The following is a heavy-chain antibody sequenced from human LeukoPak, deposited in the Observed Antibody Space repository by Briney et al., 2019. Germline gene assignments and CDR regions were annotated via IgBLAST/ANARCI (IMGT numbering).Heavy chain of an antibody. CDR3: ARVGYDSSGYLGH. D-gene: IGHD3-22*01. CDR2: INAGNGNT. J-gene: IGHJ4*02. CDR1: GYTFTSYA. V-gene: IGHV1-3*01. Sequence: ASVKASCKASGYTFTSYAMHWVRQAPGQRLEWMGWINAGNGNTKYSQKFQGRVTITRDTSASTAYMELSSLRSDDTAVYYCARVGYDSSGYLGHWGQGTLVTVSS.